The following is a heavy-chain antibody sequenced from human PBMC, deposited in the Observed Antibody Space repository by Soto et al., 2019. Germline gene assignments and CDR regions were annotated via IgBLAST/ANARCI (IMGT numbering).Heavy chain of an antibody. CDR1: GFTFSSYG. V-gene: IGHV3-33*01. CDR2: IWYDGSNK. Sequence: GGSLRLSCAASGFTFSSYGMHWVRQAPGKGLEWVAVIWYDGSNKYYADSVKGRFTISRDNSKNTLYLQMNSLRAEDTAVYYCARDSSVAGDYYYYYMDVWGKGTTVTVSS. CDR3: ARDSSVAGDYYYYYMDV. D-gene: IGHD6-19*01. J-gene: IGHJ6*03.